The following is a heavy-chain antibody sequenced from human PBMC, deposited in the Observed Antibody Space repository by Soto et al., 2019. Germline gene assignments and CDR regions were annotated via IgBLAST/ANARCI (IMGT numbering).Heavy chain of an antibody. CDR2: VYWNDDK. CDR1: GISLITSGVG. V-gene: IGHV2-5*01. Sequence: SGPTLVNPTQTLTLTCTLSGISLITSGVGLGWIRQTPGKALEWLALVYWNDDKHYSPSLKSRLTITKDTSKNQAIIAMTNMDTVDTATYYCARGLATLPVFAFDIWGQGTVVTVSS. CDR3: ARGLATLPVFAFDI. D-gene: IGHD1-1*01. J-gene: IGHJ3*02.